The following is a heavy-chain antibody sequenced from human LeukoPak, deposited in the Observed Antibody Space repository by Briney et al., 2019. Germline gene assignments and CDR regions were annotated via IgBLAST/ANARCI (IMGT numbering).Heavy chain of an antibody. CDR2: LDGDRTGA. D-gene: IGHD2-21*02. CDR3: AREAVCGIDCSFYSDY. J-gene: IGHJ4*02. CDR1: VFASCAYR. Sequence: TLSLSCVASVFASCAYRMHWVGSSPGQGLLWVSRLDGDRTGAGYADSVKGRFNTCRDIARNTLYLQLNSVRADDTAGYDCAREAVCGIDCSFYSDYLGRGTRVTGSS. V-gene: IGHV3-74*01.